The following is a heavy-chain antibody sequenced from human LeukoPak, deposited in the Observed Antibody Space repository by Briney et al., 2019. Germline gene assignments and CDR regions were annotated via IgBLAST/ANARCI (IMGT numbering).Heavy chain of an antibody. Sequence: PGGSLRLSCAASRFIFSSYAMGWVRQAPGKGLEWVSAISGSGGSTYYADSVKGRFTISRDNSKNTLYLQMNSLRAEDTAVYYCATSYACDYWGQGTLVTVSS. CDR3: ATSYACDY. D-gene: IGHD3-16*01. V-gene: IGHV3-23*01. CDR2: ISGSGGST. CDR1: RFIFSSYA. J-gene: IGHJ4*02.